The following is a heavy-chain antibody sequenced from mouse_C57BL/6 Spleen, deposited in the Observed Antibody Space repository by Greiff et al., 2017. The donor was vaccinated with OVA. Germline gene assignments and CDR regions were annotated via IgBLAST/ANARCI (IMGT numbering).Heavy chain of an antibody. CDR1: GYAFSSSW. CDR2: IYPGDGDT. CDR3: YYGSSWGGDY. Sequence: QVQLKQSGPELVKPGASVKISCKASGYAFSSSWMNWVKQRPGKGLEWIGRIYPGDGDTNYNGKFKGKATLTADKSSSTAYMQLSSLTSEDSAVYFGYYGSSWGGDYWGQGTTLTVSS. D-gene: IGHD1-1*01. J-gene: IGHJ2*01. V-gene: IGHV1-82*01.